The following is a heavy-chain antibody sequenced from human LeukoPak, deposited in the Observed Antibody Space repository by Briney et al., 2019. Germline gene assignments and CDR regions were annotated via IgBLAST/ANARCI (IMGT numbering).Heavy chain of an antibody. D-gene: IGHD4-17*01. CDR2: INPDGSEK. CDR1: GLTVSNHW. CDR3: ARHGDFCFDN. J-gene: IGHJ4*02. V-gene: IGHV3-7*03. Sequence: GGSLRLSCVASGLTVSNHWMSWVRQAPGKGLEYVAYINPDGSEKNCVDSVKGRFSISRDNAQNTLFLQMNSLRAEDTALYYCARHGDFCFDNWGQGTPVTVS.